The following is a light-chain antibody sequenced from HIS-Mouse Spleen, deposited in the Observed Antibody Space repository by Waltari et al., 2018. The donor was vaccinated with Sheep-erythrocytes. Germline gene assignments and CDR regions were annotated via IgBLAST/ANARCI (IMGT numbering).Light chain of an antibody. CDR1: RSNIGAGYA. CDR3: QSYDSSLSGSV. V-gene: IGLV1-40*01. CDR2: GNS. J-gene: IGLJ2*01. Sequence: QSVLTQPPSVSGAPGQRVTLSCTGSRSNIGAGYAVHWYQQLPGTAPKLLIYGNSNRPSGVPDRFSGSKSGTSASLAITGLQAEDEADYYCQSYDSSLSGSVFGGGTKLTVL.